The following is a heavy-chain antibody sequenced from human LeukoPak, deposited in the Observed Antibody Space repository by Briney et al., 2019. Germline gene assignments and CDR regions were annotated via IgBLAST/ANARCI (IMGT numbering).Heavy chain of an antibody. D-gene: IGHD5-18*01. J-gene: IGHJ6*02. CDR3: TRAPIHLWKHNGVDV. V-gene: IGHV3-49*04. Sequence: PGGSLRLSCRTSGFTFRDHAMNWVRQAPGKGLEWVGFISSQAYRGTKEYAASVQSRFTISRDDSARNAYLHMTSLKAEDTALYYCTRAPIHLWKHNGVDVWGQGTTVTVSS. CDR2: ISSQAYRGTK. CDR1: GFTFRDHA.